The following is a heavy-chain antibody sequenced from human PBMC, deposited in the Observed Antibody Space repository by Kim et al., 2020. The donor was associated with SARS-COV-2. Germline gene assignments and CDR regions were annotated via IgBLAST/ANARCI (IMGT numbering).Heavy chain of an antibody. Sequence: GGSLRLSCAASGFTFSSHAMSWVRQAPGKGLEWVSAISGSGGSTYYADSVKGRFTISRDNSKNTLYLQMNSLRAEDTAVYYCATKAPDPAMIVVIGAFDIWGEGTVVTVSS. CDR1: GFTFSSHA. D-gene: IGHD3-22*01. V-gene: IGHV3-23*01. CDR2: ISGSGGST. J-gene: IGHJ3*02. CDR3: ATKAPDPAMIVVIGAFDI.